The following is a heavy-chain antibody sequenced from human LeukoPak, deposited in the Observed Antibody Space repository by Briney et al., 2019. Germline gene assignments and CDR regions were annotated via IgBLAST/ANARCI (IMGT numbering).Heavy chain of an antibody. CDR1: GYTFTSYG. J-gene: IGHJ4*02. CDR3: ARCHYYGSGNYVRVSSPDY. D-gene: IGHD3-10*01. CDR2: ISAYNGNT. V-gene: IGHV1-18*01. Sequence: GASVKVSCKASGYTFTSYGISWVRQAPGQGLEWMGWISAYNGNTNYEQKLQGRVTMTTDTSTSTAYRELRSLRSDDTAVYYCARCHYYGSGNYVRVSSPDYWGQGTLVTVSS.